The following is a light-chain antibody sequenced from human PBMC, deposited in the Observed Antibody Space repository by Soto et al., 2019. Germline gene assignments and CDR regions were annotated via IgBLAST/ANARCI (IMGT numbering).Light chain of an antibody. CDR2: EGS. J-gene: IGLJ2*01. V-gene: IGLV2-23*01. CDR1: SSDVGSYTL. CDR3: CSYAGSSTSVV. Sequence: QSVLTQPASVSGSTGQSITISCTGASSDVGSYTLVSWYQQHPGKAPKLMIYEGSKRPSGVSNRFSGSKSGNTASLTISGLQAEDEADYYCCSYAGSSTSVVFGGGTKLTVL.